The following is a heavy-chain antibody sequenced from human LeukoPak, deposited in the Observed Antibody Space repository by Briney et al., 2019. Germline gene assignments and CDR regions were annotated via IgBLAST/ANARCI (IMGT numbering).Heavy chain of an antibody. Sequence: GGSLRLSCAASGFTVSSNYMSWVRQAPGKGLEWVSVIYSGGSTYYADSVKGRFTISRDNSKNTLYLQMNSLRAGDTAVYYCARDGRAVAPYYYYGMDVWGQGTTVTVSS. D-gene: IGHD6-19*01. V-gene: IGHV3-53*01. J-gene: IGHJ6*02. CDR1: GFTVSSNY. CDR2: IYSGGST. CDR3: ARDGRAVAPYYYYGMDV.